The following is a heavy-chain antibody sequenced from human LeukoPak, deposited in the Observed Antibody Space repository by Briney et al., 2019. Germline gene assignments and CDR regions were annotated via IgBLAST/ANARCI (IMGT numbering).Heavy chain of an antibody. D-gene: IGHD5-18*01. Sequence: SVKVSCKASGGTFSSYAISWVRQAPGQGLEWMGGIIPIFGTANYAQKFQGRVTITTDESTSTAYMELSSLRSEDTVVYYCASAVGYSYGMVRFDPWGQGTLVTVSS. CDR1: GGTFSSYA. V-gene: IGHV1-69*05. CDR2: IIPIFGTA. J-gene: IGHJ5*02. CDR3: ASAVGYSYGMVRFDP.